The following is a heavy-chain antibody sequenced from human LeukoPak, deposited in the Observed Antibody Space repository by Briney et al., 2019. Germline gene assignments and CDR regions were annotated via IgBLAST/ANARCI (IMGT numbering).Heavy chain of an antibody. V-gene: IGHV4-61*08. CDR2: IYYSGST. CDR3: ARANYDILTGYQRRGYYFDY. J-gene: IGHJ4*02. CDR1: GGSISSGGYY. D-gene: IGHD3-9*01. Sequence: SETLSLTCTVSGGSISSGGYYWSWIRQPPGKGLEWIGYIYYSGSTNYNPSLKSRVTISVDTSKNQFSLKLSSVTAADTAVYYCARANYDILTGYQRRGYYFDYWGQGTLVTVSS.